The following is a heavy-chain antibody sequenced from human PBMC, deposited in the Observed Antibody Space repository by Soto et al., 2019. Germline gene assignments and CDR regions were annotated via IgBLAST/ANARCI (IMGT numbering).Heavy chain of an antibody. CDR3: AREWPRDY. V-gene: IGHV4-39*02. D-gene: IGHD5-12*01. J-gene: IGHJ4*02. CDR1: GGSISSSSYY. Sequence: SETLSLTCTVSGGSISSSSYYWGWIRQPPGKGLEWIGSIYYSGSTYYNPSLKSRVTISVDTSKNQFSLKLSSVTAADTAVYYCAREWPRDYWGQGTLVTVSS. CDR2: IYYSGST.